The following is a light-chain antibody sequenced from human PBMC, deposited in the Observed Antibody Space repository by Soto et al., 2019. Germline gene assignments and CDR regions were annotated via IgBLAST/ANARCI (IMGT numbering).Light chain of an antibody. CDR2: KAS. J-gene: IGKJ1*01. V-gene: IGKV1-5*03. CDR3: QQYYNYMT. CDR1: QSISSW. Sequence: DIQMTQSPSTLSASVGDRVTITCRAAQSISSWLAWYQQKPGKAPNLLIYKASSLESGVPSRFSASGFGTEITLTISSLQPEDSAIYYCQQYYNYMTFGQGTKVDIK.